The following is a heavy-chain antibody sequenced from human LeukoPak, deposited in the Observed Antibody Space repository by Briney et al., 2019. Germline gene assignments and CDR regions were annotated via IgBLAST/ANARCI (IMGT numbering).Heavy chain of an antibody. V-gene: IGHV3-20*04. CDR2: INWNGGST. CDR1: GFTFDDYG. D-gene: IGHD3-22*01. Sequence: GGSLRLSCAASGFTFDDYGMSWVRQAPGKGLEWGSGINWNGGSTGYADSVKGRFTISRDNAKNSLYLQMNSLRAEDTALYYCARGRRRASQNYYDSSGPRFDYWGQGTLVTVSS. J-gene: IGHJ4*02. CDR3: ARGRRRASQNYYDSSGPRFDY.